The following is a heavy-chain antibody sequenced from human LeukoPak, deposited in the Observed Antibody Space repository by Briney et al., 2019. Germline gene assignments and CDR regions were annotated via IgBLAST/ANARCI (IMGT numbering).Heavy chain of an antibody. J-gene: IGHJ4*02. D-gene: IGHD2-2*03. V-gene: IGHV1-2*02. CDR1: GYTFTSYD. CDR2: INPNSGGT. Sequence: ASVKVSCKASGYTFTSYDINWVRQAPGQGLEWMGWINPNSGGTNYAQKFQGRVTMTRGTSISTAYMELSRLRSDDTAVYYCASGYCSSTSCYLFDYWGQGTLVTVSS. CDR3: ASGYCSSTSCYLFDY.